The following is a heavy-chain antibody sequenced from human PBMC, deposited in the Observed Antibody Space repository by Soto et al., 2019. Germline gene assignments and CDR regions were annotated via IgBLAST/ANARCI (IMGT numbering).Heavy chain of an antibody. CDR1: GFTFSSYA. CDR3: AKSERVEYFQH. V-gene: IGHV3-23*01. D-gene: IGHD1-1*01. CDR2: ISISGSRT. J-gene: IGHJ1*01. Sequence: EVQLLESGGGLVQPGGSLRLSCAASGFTFSSYAMTWVRQAPGKGLEWVSAISISGSRTYYADSVRGRFTISRDNPRNTLYLQMNSLRAEDTAVYYCAKSERVEYFQHWGQGTLVTVSS.